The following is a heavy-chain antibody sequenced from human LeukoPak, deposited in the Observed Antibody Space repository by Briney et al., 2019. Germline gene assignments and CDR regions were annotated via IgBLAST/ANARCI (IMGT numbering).Heavy chain of an antibody. Sequence: GGSLRLSCAASGFPFSSYAMSWVRLAPGKGLEWVSALSGSGDSTYYADSVKGRFTISRDNSKNTLFLQMNSLRAEDTAVYYCAKSHASIWNVYDYWGQGTLVTVSS. V-gene: IGHV3-23*01. CDR2: LSGSGDST. CDR1: GFPFSSYA. J-gene: IGHJ4*02. D-gene: IGHD1-1*01. CDR3: AKSHASIWNVYDY.